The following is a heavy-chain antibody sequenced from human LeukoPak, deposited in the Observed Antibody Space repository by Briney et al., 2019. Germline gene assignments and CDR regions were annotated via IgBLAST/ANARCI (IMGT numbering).Heavy chain of an antibody. CDR3: ARVLFGSGHFLSESP. Sequence: ESGPRLVNPSETLSLSCTVSGGSISNYYWNWIRQPPGNGLEWIGYIYYTGTTNYNPSLKSRVTMSVDTAKNEFSLKLSSVTAADTAVYYCARVLFGSGHFLSESPWGQGALVTVSS. CDR1: GGSISNYY. V-gene: IGHV4-59*01. D-gene: IGHD3-10*01. J-gene: IGHJ5*02. CDR2: IYYTGTT.